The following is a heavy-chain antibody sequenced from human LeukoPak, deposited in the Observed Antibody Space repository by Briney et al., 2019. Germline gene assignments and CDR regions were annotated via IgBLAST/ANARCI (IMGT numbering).Heavy chain of an antibody. CDR1: GGSIGSSSYY. CDR3: ARVRFLEWLPEGNWFGP. CDR2: IYYSGST. V-gene: IGHV4-39*01. Sequence: PSETLSLTCTVSGGSIGSSSYYWGWIRQPPGKGLEWIGSIYYSGSTYYNPSLKSRVTISVDTSKNQFSLKLSSVTAADTAVYYCARVRFLEWLPEGNWFGPWGQGTLVTVSS. J-gene: IGHJ5*02. D-gene: IGHD3-3*01.